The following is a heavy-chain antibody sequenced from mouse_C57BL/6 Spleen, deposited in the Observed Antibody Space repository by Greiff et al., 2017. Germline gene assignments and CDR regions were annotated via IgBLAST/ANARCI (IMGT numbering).Heavy chain of an antibody. J-gene: IGHJ4*01. CDR1: GYTFTSYW. CDR3: ARSHYCSSPYYAMDY. CDR2: IDPSDSYT. Sequence: VKLQQPGAELVMPGASVKMSCKASGYTFTSYWMHWVKQRPGQGLEWIGEIDPSDSYTNYNQKFKGKSTLTVDKSSSTAYMQLSSLTSEDSAVYYCARSHYCSSPYYAMDYWGQGTSVTVSS. D-gene: IGHD1-1*01. V-gene: IGHV1-69*01.